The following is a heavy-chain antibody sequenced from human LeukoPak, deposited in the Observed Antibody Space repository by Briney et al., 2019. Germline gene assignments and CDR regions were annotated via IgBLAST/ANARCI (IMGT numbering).Heavy chain of an antibody. D-gene: IGHD2-15*01. CDR2: IIPILGIT. V-gene: IGHV1-69*04. J-gene: IGHJ3*02. CDR1: GGTFSSYA. CDR3: AREMEDIVVVVAAPEGAFDI. Sequence: SVTVSCKASGGTFSSYAISWVRQAPGQGLEWMGRIIPILGITNYAQKFQGRVTITADKSTSTAYMELSSLRSEDTAVYYCAREMEDIVVVVAAPEGAFDIWGQGTMVTVSP.